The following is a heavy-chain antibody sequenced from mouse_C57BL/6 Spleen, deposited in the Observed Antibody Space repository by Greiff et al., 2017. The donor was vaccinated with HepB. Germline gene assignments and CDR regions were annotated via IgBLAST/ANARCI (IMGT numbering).Heavy chain of an antibody. Sequence: EVMLVESGGGLVQPGGSMKLSCVASGFTFSNYWMNWVRQSPEKGLEWVAQIRLKSDNYATNYAESVKGRFTISRDDSKSRVYLQMNNLRAEDTGIYYCTGPEAWFAYWGQGTLVTVSA. CDR1: GFTFSNYW. J-gene: IGHJ3*01. CDR3: TGPEAWFAY. V-gene: IGHV6-3*01. CDR2: IRLKSDNYAT.